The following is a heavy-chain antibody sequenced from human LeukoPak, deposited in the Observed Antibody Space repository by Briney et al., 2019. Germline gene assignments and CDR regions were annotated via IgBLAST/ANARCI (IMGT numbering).Heavy chain of an antibody. Sequence: PSETLSLTCTVSGGSISSYYWSWIRQPAGKGLEWIGTIYYSGSTYYNPSLKSRVTISVDTSKNQFPLKLSSVTAADTAVYYCASTSGSYYSGVYYFDYWGQGTLVTVSS. V-gene: IGHV4-59*05. D-gene: IGHD1-26*01. CDR2: IYYSGST. J-gene: IGHJ4*02. CDR3: ASTSGSYYSGVYYFDY. CDR1: GGSISSYY.